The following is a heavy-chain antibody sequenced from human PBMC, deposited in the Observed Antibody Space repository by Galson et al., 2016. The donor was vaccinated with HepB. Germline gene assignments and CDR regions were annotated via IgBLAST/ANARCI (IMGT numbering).Heavy chain of an antibody. CDR2: IDSNADTT. CDR3: VKGYCSGTICPLYAFDI. Sequence: SLRLSCAASGFPFSNYAMHWVRQAPGKGLEYVSAIDSNADTTYYADSVKDRFTISRENSKSTLYLQMSSLGTEDTALYYCVKGYCSGTICPLYAFDIWGQGTMVTVSS. V-gene: IGHV3-64D*06. CDR1: GFPFSNYA. D-gene: IGHD2-2*01. J-gene: IGHJ3*02.